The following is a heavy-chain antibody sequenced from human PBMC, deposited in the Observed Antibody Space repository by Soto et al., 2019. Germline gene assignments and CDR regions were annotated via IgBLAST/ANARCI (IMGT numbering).Heavy chain of an antibody. J-gene: IGHJ4*02. Sequence: QVQLVESGGGVVQPGRSLRLSCAASGFTFGTYGMHWVRQAPGKGLEWVALIRSDGTNKYYADSVKGRFTISRDNSKKTLYLQMNSLRAEDTAVYYCVRVFDTYYFDLWGQGNMVTVSS. V-gene: IGHV3-33*01. CDR2: IRSDGTNK. CDR3: VRVFDTYYFDL. D-gene: IGHD3-9*01. CDR1: GFTFGTYG.